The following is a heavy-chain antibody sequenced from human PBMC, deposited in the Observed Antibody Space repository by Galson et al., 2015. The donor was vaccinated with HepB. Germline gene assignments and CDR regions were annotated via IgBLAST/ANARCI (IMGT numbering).Heavy chain of an antibody. CDR3: AKGPPPRYSYGSNWFDP. Sequence: SLRLSCAASGFTFSSYAMSWVRQAPGKGLEWVSAISGSGGSTYYADSVKGRFTISRDKSKNTLYLQMNSLRAEDTAVYYCAKGPPPRYSYGSNWFDPWGQGTLVTVSS. D-gene: IGHD5-18*01. J-gene: IGHJ5*02. V-gene: IGHV3-23*01. CDR2: ISGSGGST. CDR1: GFTFSSYA.